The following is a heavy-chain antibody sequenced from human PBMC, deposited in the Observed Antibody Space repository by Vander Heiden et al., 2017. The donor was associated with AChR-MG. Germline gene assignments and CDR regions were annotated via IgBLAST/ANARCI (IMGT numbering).Heavy chain of an antibody. CDR2: IIPIFGTA. J-gene: IGHJ4*02. D-gene: IGHD6-19*01. CDR3: AREALGIAVAGTLGDY. CDR1: GATFSSYD. V-gene: IGHV1-69*06. Sequence: QVQLVHSGAEVKKPGSSVTFSCKASGATFSSYDISWGRQAPGQGLEWMGGIIPIFGTANYAQKFQGRVTITADKSTSTAYMELSSLRSEDTAVYYCAREALGIAVAGTLGDYWGQGTLVTVSS.